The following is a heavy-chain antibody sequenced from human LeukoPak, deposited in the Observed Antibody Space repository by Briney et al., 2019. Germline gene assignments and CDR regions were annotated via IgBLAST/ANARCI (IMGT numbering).Heavy chain of an antibody. CDR1: GFTFTGHT. CDR2: IGGRDDRT. J-gene: IGHJ4*02. V-gene: IGHV3-23*01. CDR3: AKDPNPLYDLWIGYK. D-gene: IGHD3-3*01. Sequence: GGSLRLSCAASGFTFTGHTMTWLRQAPGKGLEWVSIIGGRDDRTYYADFVEGRFAISRDNSKNTPYLHMSRLRAEDTAVYYCAKDPNPLYDLWIGYKWGQGTLVTVSS.